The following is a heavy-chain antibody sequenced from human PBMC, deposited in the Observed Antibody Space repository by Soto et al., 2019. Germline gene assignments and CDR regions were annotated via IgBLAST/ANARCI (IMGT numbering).Heavy chain of an antibody. J-gene: IGHJ6*02. D-gene: IGHD4-17*01. V-gene: IGHV4-31*03. CDR3: ARVDGDPEVYYYYYGMDV. Sequence: PSETLSLTCTVSGGSISSGGYYWSWIRQHPGKGLEWIGYIYYSGSTYYNPSLKSRVTISVDTSKNQFSLKLSSVTAADTAVYYCARVDGDPEVYYYYYGMDVWGQGTTVTVSS. CDR1: GGSISSGGYY. CDR2: IYYSGST.